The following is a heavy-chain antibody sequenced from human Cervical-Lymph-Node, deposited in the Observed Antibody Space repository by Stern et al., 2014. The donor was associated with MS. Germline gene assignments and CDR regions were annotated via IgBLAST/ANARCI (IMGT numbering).Heavy chain of an antibody. V-gene: IGHV4-31*03. CDR2: MYYNGAN. CDR1: GGTITSEGFN. Sequence: QVQLQESGPGLVRPSQTLSLTCTVSGGTITSEGFNWSWIRQHPVKGLVWTGYMYYNGANYYNTHLKSGPTMALDTAKNQFSLKVTSVTAADTAVYYCARVRYGLGTDSTKPMDIWGQGTTVTVSS. D-gene: IGHD3-10*01. J-gene: IGHJ6*02. CDR3: ARVRYGLGTDSTKPMDI.